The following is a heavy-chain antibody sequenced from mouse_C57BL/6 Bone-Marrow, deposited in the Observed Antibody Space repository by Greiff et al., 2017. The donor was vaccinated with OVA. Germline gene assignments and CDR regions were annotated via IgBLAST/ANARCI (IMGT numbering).Heavy chain of an antibody. Sequence: EVQLQQSGPELVKPGASVKISCKASGYTFTDYYMNWVKQSHGKSLEWIGDINPNNGGTSYNQKFKGKATLTVDKSSSTAYMELRSLTSEDSAVYYCASPFITTVGDYWGQGTTLTVSS. CDR1: GYTFTDYY. CDR2: INPNNGGT. V-gene: IGHV1-26*01. J-gene: IGHJ2*01. CDR3: ASPFITTVGDY. D-gene: IGHD1-1*01.